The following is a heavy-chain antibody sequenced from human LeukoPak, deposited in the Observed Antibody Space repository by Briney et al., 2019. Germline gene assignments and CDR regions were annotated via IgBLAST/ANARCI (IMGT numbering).Heavy chain of an antibody. CDR1: GFTVSNNY. CDR3: ANDGVNGFDY. J-gene: IGHJ4*02. CDR2: ISGSGGST. V-gene: IGHV3-23*01. Sequence: GGSLRLSCAASGFTVSNNYMSWVRQAPGKGLEWVSAISGSGGSTYYADSVKGRFTISRDNSKNTLYLQMNSLRAEDTAVYYCANDGVNGFDYWGQGTLVTVSS. D-gene: IGHD2-8*01.